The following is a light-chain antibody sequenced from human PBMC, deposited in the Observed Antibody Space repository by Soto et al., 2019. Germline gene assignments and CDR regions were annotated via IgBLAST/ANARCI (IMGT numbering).Light chain of an antibody. Sequence: EIVLTQSPATLSLSPGERATFSCRASQSVRSYLAWYQQKPGQAPRLLMYDASNRATDIPARFSGSGSGTDFTLSISSLEPEDFAVYYCQQRSNWPLTFGGGTKVEIK. J-gene: IGKJ4*01. CDR2: DAS. CDR3: QQRSNWPLT. CDR1: QSVRSY. V-gene: IGKV3-11*01.